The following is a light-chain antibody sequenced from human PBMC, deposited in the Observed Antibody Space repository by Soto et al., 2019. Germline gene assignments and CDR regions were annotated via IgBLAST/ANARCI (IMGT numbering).Light chain of an antibody. CDR2: GNS. CDR3: QSYDSSLSAV. Sequence: QSVLTQPPSVSRAPGQRGTISCTGSSSNIGAGYDVHWYQQLPGTAPKLLICGNSNRPSGVPDRFSGSKSGTSASLAITGLQAEDEADYYCQSYDSSLSAVFGGGTKLTVL. V-gene: IGLV1-40*01. CDR1: SSNIGAGYD. J-gene: IGLJ2*01.